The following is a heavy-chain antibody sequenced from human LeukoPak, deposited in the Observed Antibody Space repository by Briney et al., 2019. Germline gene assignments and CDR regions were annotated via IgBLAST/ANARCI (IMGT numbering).Heavy chain of an antibody. V-gene: IGHV1-24*01. CDR1: GYTLTELS. J-gene: IGHJ4*02. CDR2: FDSEDGET. D-gene: IGHD1-7*01. Sequence: ASVKVSCKVSGYTLTELSMHWVRQAPGKGLEWMGGFDSEDGETIYAQKFQGRVTMTEDTSTDTAYMELSSLRSEDTAVYYCATDGLSGLSTGTKSFDYWGQGTLVTVSS. CDR3: ATDGLSGLSTGTKSFDY.